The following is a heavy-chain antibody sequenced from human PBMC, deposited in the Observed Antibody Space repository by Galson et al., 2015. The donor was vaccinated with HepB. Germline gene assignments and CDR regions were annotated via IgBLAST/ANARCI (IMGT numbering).Heavy chain of an antibody. Sequence: SVKVSCKASGYTFTSYAMHWVRQAPGQRLEWMGWINAGNGNTKYSQKFQGRVTITRDTSASTAYMELSSLTSEDTAVYYCARGRVVPDATSLFYYWGQGTLVTVSS. V-gene: IGHV1-3*01. CDR1: GYTFTSYA. CDR3: ARGRVVPDATSLFYY. J-gene: IGHJ4*02. CDR2: INAGNGNT. D-gene: IGHD2-2*01.